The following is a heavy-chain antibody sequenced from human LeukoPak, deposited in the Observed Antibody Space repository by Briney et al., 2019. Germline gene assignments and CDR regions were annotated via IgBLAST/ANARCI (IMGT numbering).Heavy chain of an antibody. V-gene: IGHV1-69*13. CDR1: GGTFSSYA. CDR3: ARDPGGGSSWHAAFDY. CDR2: IIPIFGTA. Sequence: GASVKVPCKASGGTFSSYAISWVRQAPGQGLEWMGGIIPIFGTANYAQKFQGRVTITADESTSTAYMELSSLRSEDTAVYYCARDPGGGSSWHAAFDYWGQGTLVTVSS. J-gene: IGHJ4*02. D-gene: IGHD6-13*01.